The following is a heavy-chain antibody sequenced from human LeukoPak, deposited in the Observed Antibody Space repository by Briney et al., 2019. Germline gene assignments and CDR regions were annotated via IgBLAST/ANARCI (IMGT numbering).Heavy chain of an antibody. V-gene: IGHV3-7*01. CDR3: VNLGYSD. CDR2: IKDDGSDR. D-gene: IGHD5-12*01. Sequence: GGSLRLSCAASGFTFTNAWMSWVRQAPGKGLEWVATIKDDGSDRYYVDCVKGRFTISRDNAKNSLYLQMNSLRVEDTAVYYCVNLGYSDGGQGTLVTVSS. J-gene: IGHJ4*02. CDR1: GFTFTNAW.